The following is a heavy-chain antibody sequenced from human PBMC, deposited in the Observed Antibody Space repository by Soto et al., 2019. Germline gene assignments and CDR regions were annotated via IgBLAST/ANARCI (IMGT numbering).Heavy chain of an antibody. CDR2: VNPSGGST. V-gene: IGHV1-46*01. D-gene: IGHD2-15*01. J-gene: IGHJ1*01. CDR3: AREENCSDGICYSEYFQR. CDR1: GYIFTAYS. Sequence: ASVKVSCKASGYIFTAYSMHWVRHAPGQGLEWMGVVNPSGGSTNYAQKFQGRITMTRDTSTSTVYMDLSSLTSEDTAVYYCAREENCSDGICYSEYFQRWGQGTLVTV.